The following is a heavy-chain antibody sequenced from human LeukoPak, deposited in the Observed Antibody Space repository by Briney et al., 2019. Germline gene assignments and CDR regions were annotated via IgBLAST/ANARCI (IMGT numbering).Heavy chain of an antibody. Sequence: GGSLRLSCAASGFTFSSYAMRWVRQAPGKGLEWVAVISYGGSNKYYADSVKGRFTISRDNSKNTLYLQMNSLRAEDTAVYYCARILWFGELLNSGLDYWGQGTLVTVSS. J-gene: IGHJ4*02. CDR1: GFTFSSYA. V-gene: IGHV3-30-3*01. CDR3: ARILWFGELLNSGLDY. CDR2: ISYGGSNK. D-gene: IGHD3-10*01.